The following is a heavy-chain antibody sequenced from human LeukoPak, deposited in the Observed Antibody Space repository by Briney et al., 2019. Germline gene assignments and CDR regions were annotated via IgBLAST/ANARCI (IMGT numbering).Heavy chain of an antibody. D-gene: IGHD3-10*01. J-gene: IGHJ6*03. CDR1: GGTFSSYA. CDR3: ARGGGIWFGSSQYYYYMDV. CDR2: IIPIFGTA. V-gene: IGHV1-69*13. Sequence: SVKVSCKASGGTFSSYAISWVRQAPGQGLEWMGGIIPIFGTANYAQKFQGRVTITADESTSTAYMELSSLRSDDTAVYYCARGGGIWFGSSQYYYYMDVWGKGTTVTISS.